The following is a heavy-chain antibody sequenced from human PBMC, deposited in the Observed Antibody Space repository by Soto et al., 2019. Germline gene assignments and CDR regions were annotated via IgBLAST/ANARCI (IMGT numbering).Heavy chain of an antibody. CDR3: AREYCSRTSCYFPDY. V-gene: IGHV1-18*01. Sequence: QVQLVQSGAEVKEPGASVKVSCKASGYTFTTYGISWVRQAPGQGLEWMGWISPYNDNTKYAQEVQGRVTMTTDTSTTTAYIELTSLRSDDTALYYCAREYCSRTSCYFPDYWGQGTLVTVSS. CDR2: ISPYNDNT. CDR1: GYTFTTYG. D-gene: IGHD2-2*01. J-gene: IGHJ4*02.